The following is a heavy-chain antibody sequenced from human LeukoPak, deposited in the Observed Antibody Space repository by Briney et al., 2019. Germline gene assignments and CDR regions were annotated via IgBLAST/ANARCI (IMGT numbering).Heavy chain of an antibody. V-gene: IGHV4-39*01. Sequence: SETLSLTCTVSGDSISSSDYYWSWIRQPPGKELEWIASINYGGTTYYNPSLKSRVTISVGTSKNQFSLRLSSVTAADTAVYLCARYVVYGSGKYYFDYWGQGSLVTVSS. CDR2: INYGGTT. J-gene: IGHJ4*02. CDR1: GDSISSSDYY. CDR3: ARYVVYGSGKYYFDY. D-gene: IGHD3-10*01.